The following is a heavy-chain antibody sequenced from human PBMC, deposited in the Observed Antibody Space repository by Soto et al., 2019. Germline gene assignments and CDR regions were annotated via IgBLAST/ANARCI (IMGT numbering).Heavy chain of an antibody. CDR2: INHSGST. CDR3: ARTNVVPAAISYYYGMDV. J-gene: IGHJ6*02. CDR1: GGCFSGYY. Sequence: PSETLSLTCAVCGGCFSGYYWNWIRQPPGKGLEWIGEINHSGSTNYNPSLKSRVTISVDTSKNQFSLKLSSVTAADTAVYYCARTNVVPAAISYYYGMDVWGQGTTVTVSS. V-gene: IGHV4-34*01. D-gene: IGHD2-2*01.